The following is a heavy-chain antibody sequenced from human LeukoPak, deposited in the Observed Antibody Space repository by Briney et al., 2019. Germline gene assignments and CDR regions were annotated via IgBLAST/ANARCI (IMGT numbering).Heavy chain of an antibody. CDR1: GSTFRSHW. Sequence: PGGSLRLSCAASGSTFRSHWMHWVRQAPGKGLVWVSRIKGDESYTNHADSVRDRFTISRDNSKNTLYLQMNRLRAEDTAVYYCAGGLLRKFDPWGQGTLVTVSS. CDR3: AGGLLRKFDP. J-gene: IGHJ5*02. D-gene: IGHD2-21*02. V-gene: IGHV3-74*01. CDR2: IKGDESYT.